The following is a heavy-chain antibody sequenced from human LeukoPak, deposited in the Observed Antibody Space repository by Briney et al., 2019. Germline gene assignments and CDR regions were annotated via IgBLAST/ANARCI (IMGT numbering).Heavy chain of an antibody. CDR2: IYYSGST. D-gene: IGHD6-13*01. CDR3: ARKSSWFNP. CDR1: GGSISSSSYY. J-gene: IGHJ5*02. V-gene: IGHV4-39*01. Sequence: SETLSLTCTVSGGSISSSSYYWGWIRQPPGKGLEWIGSIYYSGSTYYNPSLKSRVTISVDTSKNQFSLKLSSVTAADTAVYYCARKSSWFNPWGQGTLVTVSS.